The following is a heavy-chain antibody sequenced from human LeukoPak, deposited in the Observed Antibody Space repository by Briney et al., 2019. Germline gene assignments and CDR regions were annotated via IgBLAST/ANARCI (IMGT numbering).Heavy chain of an antibody. CDR3: AKDRSSKVPALDY. D-gene: IGHD2-15*01. CDR2: IIGSGGST. Sequence: GGSLRLSCAASGFTFSSYAMSWVRQAPGKGLEWGSSIIGSGGSTYYADSVKGRFTISRHNSKNTLYLQMTSLRAEDTAVYYCAKDRSSKVPALDYWGQGTMVTVSS. CDR1: GFTFSSYA. V-gene: IGHV3-23*01. J-gene: IGHJ4*02.